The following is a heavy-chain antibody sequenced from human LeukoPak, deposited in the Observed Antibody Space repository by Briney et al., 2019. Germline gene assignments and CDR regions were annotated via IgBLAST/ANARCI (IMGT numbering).Heavy chain of an antibody. J-gene: IGHJ3*01. Sequence: GGSLRLSCAASGFALSGYAMHWVRQAPGKGLEGVAFIQFDGSTKYSDSMKGGFTISRDNGKNTVYLEVNSLRAEDTALYYCAKAADNLWGQGTMVTVSS. D-gene: IGHD3-9*01. CDR1: GFALSGYA. V-gene: IGHV3-30*02. CDR3: AKAADNL. CDR2: IQFDGSTK.